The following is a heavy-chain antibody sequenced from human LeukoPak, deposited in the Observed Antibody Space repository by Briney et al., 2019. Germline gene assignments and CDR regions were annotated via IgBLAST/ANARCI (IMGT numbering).Heavy chain of an antibody. Sequence: GGSLRLSCAASGFTFSTYSMNWVRQAPGKGLEWVSFISTSSSYIYYADSVKGRFTVSRDNSKNSLYLQMNSLRAEDTAVYYCARDQDWNDRGGLDYWGQGTLVIVSS. V-gene: IGHV3-21*01. CDR1: GFTFSTYS. D-gene: IGHD1-1*01. J-gene: IGHJ4*02. CDR3: ARDQDWNDRGGLDY. CDR2: ISTSSSYI.